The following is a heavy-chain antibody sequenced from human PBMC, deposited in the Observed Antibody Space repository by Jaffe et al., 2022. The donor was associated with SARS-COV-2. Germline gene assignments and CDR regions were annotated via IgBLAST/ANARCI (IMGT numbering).Heavy chain of an antibody. CDR2: IYTSGST. J-gene: IGHJ4*02. V-gene: IGHV4-61*02. CDR3: ARGQYYGYTYGLLDY. CDR1: GGSISSGSYY. D-gene: IGHD3-16*01. Sequence: QVQLQESGPGLVKPSQTLSLTCTVSGGSISSGSYYWSWIRQPAGKGLEWIGRIYTSGSTNYNPSLKSRVTISVDTSKNQFSLKLSSVTAADTAVYYCARGQYYGYTYGLLDYWGQGTLVTVSS.